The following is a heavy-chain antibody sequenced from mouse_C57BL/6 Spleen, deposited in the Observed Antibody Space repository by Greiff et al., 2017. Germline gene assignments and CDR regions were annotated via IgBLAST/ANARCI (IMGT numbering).Heavy chain of an antibody. Sequence: EVKLMESGGGLVKPGGSLKLSCAASGFTFSSYAMSWVRQTPEKRLEWVATISDGGSYTYYPDNVKGRFTISRDNAKNNLYLQMSHLKSEDTAMYYCARDYYGNWGDAMDYWGQGTSVTVSS. CDR3: ARDYYGNWGDAMDY. V-gene: IGHV5-4*01. CDR2: ISDGGSYT. J-gene: IGHJ4*01. D-gene: IGHD2-1*01. CDR1: GFTFSSYA.